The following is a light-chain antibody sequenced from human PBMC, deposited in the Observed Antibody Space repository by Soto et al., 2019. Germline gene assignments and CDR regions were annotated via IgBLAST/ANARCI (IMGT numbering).Light chain of an antibody. CDR3: TSYGGRNTPYV. V-gene: IGLV2-14*01. CDR1: SSDFGRYNY. CDR2: DVS. J-gene: IGLJ1*01. Sequence: QSVLTQPASVSGSPGQSITISCTGTSSDFGRYNYVSWFQQHPGKAPKLILYDVSNRPSGVSSRFSGSKSGNTASLAISGLQAEDEADYYCTSYGGRNTPYVFGTGTKVTVL.